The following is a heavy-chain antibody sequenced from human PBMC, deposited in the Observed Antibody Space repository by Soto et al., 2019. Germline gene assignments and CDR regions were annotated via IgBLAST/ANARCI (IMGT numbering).Heavy chain of an antibody. J-gene: IGHJ5*02. V-gene: IGHV1-69*06. Sequence: QVQLVQSGAEVKKPGSSVKVSCTASGGPFSSYAINWVRQAPGQGLEWMGVITPMFGAPHYAQNFKGRISSTADKSTNTAYMALSSLTSGDTAVYFCSRVLTGRWFDPWGQGTLVTVSS. CDR2: ITPMFGAP. CDR3: SRVLTGRWFDP. CDR1: GGPFSSYA.